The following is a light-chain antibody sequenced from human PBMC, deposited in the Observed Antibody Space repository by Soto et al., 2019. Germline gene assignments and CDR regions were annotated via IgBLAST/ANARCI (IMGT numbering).Light chain of an antibody. CDR1: QSVSSN. J-gene: IGKJ1*01. Sequence: ELVMTQSPVILSVSPGETATLSCRASQSVSSNLAWYQQKPGQAPRLLIYGASTRATAIPARFSGSGSGTEFTLTISSLQSEDVAVYYCQQYNNFWTFGQGTKVEIK. CDR2: GAS. CDR3: QQYNNFWT. V-gene: IGKV3-15*01.